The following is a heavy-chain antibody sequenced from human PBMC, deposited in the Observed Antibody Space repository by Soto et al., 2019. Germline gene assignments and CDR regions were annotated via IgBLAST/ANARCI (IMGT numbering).Heavy chain of an antibody. CDR2: ISGSGGST. CDR1: AVPYSSYP. J-gene: IGHJ5*02. CDR3: FSLGGLVPAEIEVNWLVP. D-gene: IGHD2-2*01. V-gene: IGHV3-23*01. Sequence: PGGPLRQPGAACAVPYSSYPMRLLRKAQGRGLEWDSTISGSGGSTYYADSVKGRFTSSRDNSKSALYLQMISLRAEVTAVYYCFSLGGLVPAEIEVNWLVPSGQGILVTVSS.